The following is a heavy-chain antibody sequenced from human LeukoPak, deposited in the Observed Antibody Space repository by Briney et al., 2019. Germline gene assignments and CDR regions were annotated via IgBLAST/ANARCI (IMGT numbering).Heavy chain of an antibody. CDR3: ARGMTNYDSSGYYYFYWFDP. J-gene: IGHJ5*02. D-gene: IGHD3-22*01. Sequence: ASLKVSCKASGYTFTSYDINWVRQATGQGLEWMGWMNPNSGNTGYAQKFQGRVTMTRNTSISTAYMELSSLRSEDTGVYYCARGMTNYDSSGYYYFYWFDPWGQGTLVTVSS. CDR2: MNPNSGNT. CDR1: GYTFTSYD. V-gene: IGHV1-8*01.